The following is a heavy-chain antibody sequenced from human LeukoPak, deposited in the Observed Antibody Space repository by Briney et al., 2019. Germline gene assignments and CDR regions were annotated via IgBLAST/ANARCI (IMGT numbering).Heavy chain of an antibody. D-gene: IGHD6-13*01. CDR1: GGSISSWY. Sequence: PSETLSLTCTVSGGSISSWYWSWIRQPAGKGLEWIGRISTSGSPNYNPSLKSRVTMSADTSKSQFSLRVTSVTAADTAVYYCAKSTSPSGYSSSYAYFDYWGQGTLVTVSS. CDR3: AKSTSPSGYSSSYAYFDY. V-gene: IGHV4-4*07. CDR2: ISTSGSP. J-gene: IGHJ4*02.